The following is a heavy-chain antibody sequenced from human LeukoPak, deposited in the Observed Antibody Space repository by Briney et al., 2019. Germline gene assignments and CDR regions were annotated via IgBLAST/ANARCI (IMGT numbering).Heavy chain of an antibody. V-gene: IGHV1-18*04. CDR3: ARFTYGGYYMDV. CDR1: GYTFGAYY. D-gene: IGHD3-10*01. CDR2: ISAYNGNT. Sequence: ASVKVSCKASGYTFGAYYMYWVRQAPGQGLEWMGWISAYNGNTNYAQKLQGRVTMTTDTSTSTAYMELRSLRSDDTAVYYCARFTYGGYYMDVWGKGTTVTVSS. J-gene: IGHJ6*03.